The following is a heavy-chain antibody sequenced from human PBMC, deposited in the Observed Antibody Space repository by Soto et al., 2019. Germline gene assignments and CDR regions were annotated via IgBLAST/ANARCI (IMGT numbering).Heavy chain of an antibody. CDR2: IYSSGST. D-gene: IGHD6-19*01. CDR1: GGSINSYY. V-gene: IGHV4-59*01. Sequence: QVQLQESGPGLVKPSETLSLTCTVSGGSINSYYWSWIRQSPGKGPEWIGYIYSSGSTNYNPSLKSRVTISVATSKTQFSLKLSSVAPADTAIYFCARQRAVSGSSYWYFDLWGRGTLVTVSS. CDR3: ARQRAVSGSSYWYFDL. J-gene: IGHJ2*01.